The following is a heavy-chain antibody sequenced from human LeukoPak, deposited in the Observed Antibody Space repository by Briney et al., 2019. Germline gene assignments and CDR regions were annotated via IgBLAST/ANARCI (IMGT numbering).Heavy chain of an antibody. D-gene: IGHD3-22*01. CDR1: GGSFSNYD. V-gene: IGHV4-34*01. CDR2: INHSGST. J-gene: IGHJ5*02. Sequence: SETLSLTCGVYGGSFSNYDWNWIRQPPGKGLEWIGEINHSGSTYYNPSLKSRVTIPVDTSKNQFPLKLSSVTAADTAVYYCARELAGWLPRDHSFDPWGQGTLVTVSS. CDR3: ARELAGWLPRDHSFDP.